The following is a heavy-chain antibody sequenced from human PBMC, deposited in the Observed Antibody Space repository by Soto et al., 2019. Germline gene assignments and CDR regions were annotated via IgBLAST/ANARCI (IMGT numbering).Heavy chain of an antibody. CDR1: GGSISSYY. Sequence: QVQLQESGPGLVKPSETLSLTCTVSGGSISSYYWSWIRQPPGKGLEWIGYIYYSGSTNYHPSLKSRVTISVDTSKNQFSLKLSSVTAADTAVYYCASLVRPNYFDYWGQGTLVTVSS. D-gene: IGHD6-6*01. V-gene: IGHV4-59*01. J-gene: IGHJ4*02. CDR3: ASLVRPNYFDY. CDR2: IYYSGST.